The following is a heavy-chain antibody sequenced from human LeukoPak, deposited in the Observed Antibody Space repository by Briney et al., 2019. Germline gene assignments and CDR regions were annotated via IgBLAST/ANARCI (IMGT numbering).Heavy chain of an antibody. CDR1: GFTVSSNY. J-gene: IGHJ6*02. D-gene: IGHD1-20*01. CDR3: ARETRNWNDEFYYYGMDV. Sequence: GGSLRLSCAASGFTVSSNYMSWVRQAPGKGLEWVSGINWNGGSTGYADSVKGRFTISRDNAKNSLYLQMNSLRAEDTALYYCARETRNWNDEFYYYGMDVWGQGTTVTVSS. CDR2: INWNGGST. V-gene: IGHV3-20*04.